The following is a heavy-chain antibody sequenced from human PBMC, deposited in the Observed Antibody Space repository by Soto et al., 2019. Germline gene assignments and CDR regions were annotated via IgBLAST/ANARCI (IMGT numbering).Heavy chain of an antibody. V-gene: IGHV4-31*03. Sequence: PSETLSLTCTVSGGSISSVGYYWSWIRQHPGKGLEWIGYIYYSGSTYYNPSLKSRVTISVDTSKNQFSLKLSSVTAADTAVYYCARVPPKHIVATIWGQGTLVTVSS. CDR1: GGSISSVGYY. CDR2: IYYSGST. CDR3: ARVPPKHIVATI. D-gene: IGHD5-12*01. J-gene: IGHJ4*02.